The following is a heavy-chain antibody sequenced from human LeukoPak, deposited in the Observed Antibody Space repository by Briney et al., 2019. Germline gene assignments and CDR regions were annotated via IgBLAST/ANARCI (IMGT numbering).Heavy chain of an antibody. D-gene: IGHD3-10*01. Sequence: GGSLRLSCAASGFTFDDYAMHWVRQALGKGLEWVSGISWNSGSIGYADSVKGRFTISRDNAKNSLYLQMNSLRAEDTALYYCAKGIRDPSYFDYWGQGTLVTVSS. CDR1: GFTFDDYA. CDR2: ISWNSGSI. J-gene: IGHJ4*02. CDR3: AKGIRDPSYFDY. V-gene: IGHV3-9*01.